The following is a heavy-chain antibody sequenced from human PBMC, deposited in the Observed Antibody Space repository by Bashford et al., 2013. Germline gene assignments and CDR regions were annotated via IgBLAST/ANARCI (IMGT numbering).Heavy chain of an antibody. V-gene: IGHV3-23*01. J-gene: IGHJ3*02. CDR2: LVVVVAAP. Sequence: RQAPGRGWTGSLLLVVVVAAPYYADSVRGRFTISRDNSKYTLYLQMNSLRAEDTAVYYCAKDRDDYGDPDAFNIWGQGTIGHRLL. D-gene: IGHD4-17*01. CDR3: AKDRDDYGDPDAFNI.